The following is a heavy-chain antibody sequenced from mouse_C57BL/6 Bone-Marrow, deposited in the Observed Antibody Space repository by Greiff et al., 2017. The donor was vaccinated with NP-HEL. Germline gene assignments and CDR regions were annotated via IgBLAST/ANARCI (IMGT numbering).Heavy chain of an antibody. CDR2: IWRGGST. CDR3: AKKRGKTGKGYYAMDY. J-gene: IGHJ4*01. Sequence: QVQLQQSGPGLVQPSQSLSITCTVSGFSLTSYGVHWVRQSPGKGLEWLGVIWRGGSTDYNAAFMSRLSITKDNSKSQVFFKMNSLQADDTAIYYCAKKRGKTGKGYYAMDYWGQGTSVTVSS. D-gene: IGHD4-1*01. V-gene: IGHV2-5*01. CDR1: GFSLTSYG.